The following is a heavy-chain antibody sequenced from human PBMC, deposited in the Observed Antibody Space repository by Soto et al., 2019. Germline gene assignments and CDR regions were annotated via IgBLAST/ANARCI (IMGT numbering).Heavy chain of an antibody. CDR2: ITSSGSTI. D-gene: IGHD6-19*01. CDR3: ARENEQWVAADN. Sequence: GGSLRLSCAASGFTFSDYYMSWIRQAPGKGLEWVPYITSSGSTIYYADSVKGRFTISRDNAKNSLYLQMNSLRAEDTAVYYCARENEQWVAADNWGQGTLVTVSS. CDR1: GFTFSDYY. V-gene: IGHV3-11*01. J-gene: IGHJ4*02.